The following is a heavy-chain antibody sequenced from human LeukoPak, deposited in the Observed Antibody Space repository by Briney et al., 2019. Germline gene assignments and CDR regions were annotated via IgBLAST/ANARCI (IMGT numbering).Heavy chain of an antibody. D-gene: IGHD2-2*02. Sequence: SETLSLTCTVSGGSISSSSYYWGWIRQPPGKGLEWIGYIYYSGSTYYNPSLKSRVTISVDTSKNQFSLKLSSVTAADTAVYYCARKLRYCSSTSCYNRPFDYWGQGTLVTVSS. CDR1: GGSISSSSYY. CDR2: IYYSGST. V-gene: IGHV4-30-4*08. CDR3: ARKLRYCSSTSCYNRPFDY. J-gene: IGHJ4*02.